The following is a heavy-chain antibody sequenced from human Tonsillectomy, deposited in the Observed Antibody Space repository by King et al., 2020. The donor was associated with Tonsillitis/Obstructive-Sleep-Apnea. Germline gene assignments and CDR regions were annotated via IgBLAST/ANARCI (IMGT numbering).Heavy chain of an antibody. D-gene: IGHD2-15*01. J-gene: IGHJ4*02. CDR3: ARGGPKGSTDY. V-gene: IGHV3-74*01. Sequence: VQLVESGGGLVQPGGSLRLSCAASGFSISNYWMYWVRQAPGKGLVWVSRIKSDESSTTYADSVKGRFTISRDNAKNTLYLQMISLRAEDTAVYYCARGGPKGSTDYWGQGTLVTVSS. CDR2: IKSDESST. CDR1: GFSISNYW.